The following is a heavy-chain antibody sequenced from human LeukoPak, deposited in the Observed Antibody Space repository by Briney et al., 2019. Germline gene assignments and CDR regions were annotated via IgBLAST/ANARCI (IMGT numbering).Heavy chain of an antibody. V-gene: IGHV3-66*01. CDR1: GFTFSDNY. J-gene: IGHJ4*02. CDR3: ASGQLSGKVWDS. Sequence: GGSLRLSCAASGFTFSDNYMSWVRQAPGKGLEWVSVIYTSGTADYADSVKGRFIISRDTSKNTVNLQMNSLRAEDTAVYYCASGQLSGKVWDSGGRGTLVTVSS. D-gene: IGHD1-26*01. CDR2: IYTSGTA.